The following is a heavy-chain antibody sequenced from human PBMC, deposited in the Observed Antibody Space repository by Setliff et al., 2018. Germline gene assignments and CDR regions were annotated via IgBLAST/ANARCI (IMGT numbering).Heavy chain of an antibody. CDR2: ISSRSTYI. CDR3: ARDGVFYAMDF. J-gene: IGHJ6*02. V-gene: IGHV3-21*06. D-gene: IGHD3-10*01. Sequence: PGRSLQISCVASGFTFNNYALNWVRQAPGKGLEWVSSISSRSTYIYYADSVKGRFTISRDNANNSLYLQMNSLRAEDTAMYYCARDGVFYAMDFWGQGTTVTVSS. CDR1: GFTFNNYA.